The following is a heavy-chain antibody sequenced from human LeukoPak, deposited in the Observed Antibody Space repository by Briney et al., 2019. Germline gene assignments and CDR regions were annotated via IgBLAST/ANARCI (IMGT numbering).Heavy chain of an antibody. CDR2: INHSGST. CDR1: GGSFSGYY. D-gene: IGHD3-10*01. CDR3: ARFGELSATFDY. J-gene: IGHJ4*02. Sequence: PSETLSLTCAVYGGSFSGYYWSWIRQPPGKGLEWIGEINHSGSTNYNPSLKSRVTISVDTSKNQFSLKLSSVTAADTAVYYCARFGELSATFDYWGQGTLVTVSS. V-gene: IGHV4-34*01.